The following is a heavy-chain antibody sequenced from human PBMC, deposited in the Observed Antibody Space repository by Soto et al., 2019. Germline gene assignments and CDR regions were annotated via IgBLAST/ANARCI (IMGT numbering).Heavy chain of an antibody. V-gene: IGHV6-1*01. CDR2: TYYRSTWTN. D-gene: IGHD3-16*01. J-gene: IGHJ6*02. CDR3: AGVSSFRGMEV. CDR1: GDSVSSSSAA. Sequence: QVQLQQSGPGLVKPSQTLSLSCAISGDSVSSSSAAWSWLRQSPSRGLEWLGRTYYRSTWTNDYARSVKSRITINPDTFANQFSLQLSSVTPEDTAVYYCAGVSSFRGMEVWGQGTPVTVSS.